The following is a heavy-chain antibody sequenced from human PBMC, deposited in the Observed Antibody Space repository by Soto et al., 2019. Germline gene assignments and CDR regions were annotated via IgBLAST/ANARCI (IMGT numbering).Heavy chain of an antibody. J-gene: IGHJ4*02. D-gene: IGHD2-8*02. V-gene: IGHV4-34*01. CDR1: GGSFSGYY. CDR3: ARDKITGLVDY. CDR2: INHSGST. Sequence: QVQLQQWGAGLLKPSETLSLTCAVYGGSFSGYYWTWIRQPPGTGLEWIGEINHSGSTNYNPSLKSRVTISVDTSNNHFSLKLTSVTAADTAVYYCARDKITGLVDYWGQGTLVTVSS.